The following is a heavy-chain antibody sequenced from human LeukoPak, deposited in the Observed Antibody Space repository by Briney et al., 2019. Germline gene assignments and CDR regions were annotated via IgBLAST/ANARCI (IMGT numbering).Heavy chain of an antibody. J-gene: IGHJ4*02. CDR2: INSDGSST. D-gene: IGHD3-3*01. V-gene: IGHV3-74*01. Sequence: GGSLRLSCAASGFTFSSYWMHWVRQAPGKGLVWVSRINSDGSSTSYADSEKGRFTISRDNAKNTLYLQMNSLRAEDTAVYYCARKGDGGYYTYWGQGTLVTVSS. CDR1: GFTFSSYW. CDR3: ARKGDGGYYTY.